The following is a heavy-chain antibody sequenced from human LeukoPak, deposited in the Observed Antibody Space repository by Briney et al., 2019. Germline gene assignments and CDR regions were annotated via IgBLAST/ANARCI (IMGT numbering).Heavy chain of an antibody. Sequence: GGSLRLSCAASGFTFSSYSMNWVRQAPGKGLEWVSYISSSSSTIYYADSVKGRFTISRDNAKNSLYLQMNSLRAEDTAVYYCVKDRVDGSGSQFDSWGQGSLVIVSS. J-gene: IGHJ4*02. CDR2: ISSSSSTI. V-gene: IGHV3-48*01. CDR1: GFTFSSYS. CDR3: VKDRVDGSGSQFDS. D-gene: IGHD3-10*01.